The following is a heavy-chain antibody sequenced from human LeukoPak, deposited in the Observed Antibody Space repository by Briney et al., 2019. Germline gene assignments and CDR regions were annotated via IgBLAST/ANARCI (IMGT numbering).Heavy chain of an antibody. CDR3: ARQDGDYSLGYFDY. J-gene: IGHJ4*02. V-gene: IGHV4-39*01. CDR1: GGSISSSSYY. D-gene: IGHD4-17*01. Sequence: SETLSLTCTVSGGSISSSSYYWGWIRQPPGKGLEWIGSIYYGGRTLYNPSLKSRATISVDRSKNQFSMKLSSMTAADTAVYYCARQDGDYSLGYFDYWGQGTLVTVSS. CDR2: IYYGGRT.